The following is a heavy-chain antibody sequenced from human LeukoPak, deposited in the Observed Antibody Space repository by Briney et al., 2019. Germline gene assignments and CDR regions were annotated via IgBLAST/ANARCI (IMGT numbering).Heavy chain of an antibody. CDR3: ASDFYCTNGVCYLNYFDY. D-gene: IGHD2-8*01. J-gene: IGHJ4*02. CDR2: IIPILGIA. CDR1: GGTFSSYA. Sequence: SVKVSCKASGGTFSSYAISWVRQAPGQGLEWTGRIIPILGIANYAQKFQGRVTITADKSTSTAYMELSSLGSEDTAVYYCASDFYCTNGVCYLNYFDYWGQGTLVTVSS. V-gene: IGHV1-69*04.